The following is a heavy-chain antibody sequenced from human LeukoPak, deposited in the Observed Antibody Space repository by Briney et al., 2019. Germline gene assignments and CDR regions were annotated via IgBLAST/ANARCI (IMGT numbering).Heavy chain of an antibody. J-gene: IGHJ4*02. CDR3: AKDPSVLRFLEWLGDY. CDR2: ISGSGGST. D-gene: IGHD3-3*01. CDR1: GFTSSTYA. Sequence: GSLRLSCVASGFTSSTYAMSWVRPAPGKGLEWVSAISGSGGSTYYADSVKGRFTISRDNSKNTLYLQMNSLRAEDTAVYYCAKDPSVLRFLEWLGDYWGQGTLVTVSS. V-gene: IGHV3-23*01.